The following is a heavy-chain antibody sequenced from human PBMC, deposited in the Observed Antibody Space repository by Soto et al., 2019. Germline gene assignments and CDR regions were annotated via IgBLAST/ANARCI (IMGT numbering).Heavy chain of an antibody. Sequence: PSETLSLTCTVSGGSISSGNYYWSWIRQPPGKGLEWIGFISYSGSTYYSTSLKSRVTISVDTSKNQFSLKLSSVTAADTAVYYCARGSDDFWSGYSNWFDPWGQGTLVTVSS. D-gene: IGHD3-3*01. J-gene: IGHJ5*02. CDR1: GGSISSGNYY. V-gene: IGHV4-30-4*01. CDR2: ISYSGST. CDR3: ARGSDDFWSGYSNWFDP.